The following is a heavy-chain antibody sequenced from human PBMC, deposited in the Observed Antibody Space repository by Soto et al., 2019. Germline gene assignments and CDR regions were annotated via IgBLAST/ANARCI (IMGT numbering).Heavy chain of an antibody. CDR1: GFTFSSYG. CDR3: ARDRGTGEAFDI. V-gene: IGHV3-33*01. J-gene: IGHJ3*02. D-gene: IGHD3-16*01. Sequence: QVQLVESGGGVVQPGRSLRLSCAASGFTFSSYGMHWVRQAPGKGLEWVAVIWYDGSNKYYADSVKGRFTISRDNSKKTLDLKMNSLRAEDTAVYYCARDRGTGEAFDIWGQGTMVTVSS. CDR2: IWYDGSNK.